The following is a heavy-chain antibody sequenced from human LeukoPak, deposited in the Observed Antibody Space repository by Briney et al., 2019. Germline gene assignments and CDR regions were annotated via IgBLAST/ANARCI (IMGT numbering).Heavy chain of an antibody. V-gene: IGHV3-30*04. D-gene: IGHD6-13*01. CDR1: GFIFSTYT. Sequence: PGGSLRLSCAASGFIFSTYTMHWVRQAPGKGLEWVAVISYDGSNKYYADSVKGRFTISRDNSKNTLYLQMNSLRPEDTAVYYCAKSKDGYSSSFDYWGQGTLVTVSS. J-gene: IGHJ4*02. CDR3: AKSKDGYSSSFDY. CDR2: ISYDGSNK.